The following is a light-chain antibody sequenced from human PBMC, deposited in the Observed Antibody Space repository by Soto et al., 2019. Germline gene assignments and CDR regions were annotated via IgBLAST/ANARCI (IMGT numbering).Light chain of an antibody. CDR2: KAS. Sequence: DIQMKKSPATLSGSVGDRVTITCRASQTISSWLAWYQQKPGKAPKLLIYKASTLKSGVPSRFSGSGSGTEFTLTISSLQPDDFATYYCQHYNSYSEAFGQGTKVDI. V-gene: IGKV1-5*03. J-gene: IGKJ1*01. CDR1: QTISSW. CDR3: QHYNSYSEA.